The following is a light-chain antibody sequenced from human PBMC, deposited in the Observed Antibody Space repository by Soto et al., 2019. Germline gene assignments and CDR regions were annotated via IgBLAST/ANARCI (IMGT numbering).Light chain of an antibody. CDR1: QTISNW. CDR2: KAS. Sequence: IQMTQSPSTLSASAGDRVTITCRASQTISNWLAWYQQKPGKAPNLLIYKASNLQSGVPSRFSGSGSGTEFTLTLSNLQPDDSATYYCQQYDKYPRTFGQGTKVEIK. CDR3: QQYDKYPRT. V-gene: IGKV1-5*03. J-gene: IGKJ1*01.